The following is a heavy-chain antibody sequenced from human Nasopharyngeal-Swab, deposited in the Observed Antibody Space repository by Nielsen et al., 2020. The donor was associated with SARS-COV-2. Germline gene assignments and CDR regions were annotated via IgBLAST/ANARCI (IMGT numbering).Heavy chain of an antibody. Sequence: SETLSLACTVSGGSVSSGSYYWSWIRQPPGKGLEWIGYIYYSGSTNYNPSLKSRVTISVDTSKNQFSLKLSSVTAADTAVYYCARDPLVPAASDAFDIWGQGTMVTASS. D-gene: IGHD2-2*01. CDR1: GGSVSSGSYY. CDR3: ARDPLVPAASDAFDI. J-gene: IGHJ3*02. V-gene: IGHV4-61*01. CDR2: IYYSGST.